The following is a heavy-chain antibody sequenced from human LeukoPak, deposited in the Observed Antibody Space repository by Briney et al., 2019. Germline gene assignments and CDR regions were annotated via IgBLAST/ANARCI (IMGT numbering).Heavy chain of an antibody. Sequence: ASVKVSCKASGYTFSNYYMHWVRQAPGQGLEWMGLINPTGTGTNYAQKFRGRVTLTRDTSTTTVYMELSSLRSEDSAVYYCAREESGGYFDYWDQGTLVTVSS. J-gene: IGHJ4*02. CDR3: AREESGGYFDY. V-gene: IGHV1-46*01. D-gene: IGHD2-8*02. CDR2: INPTGTGT. CDR1: GYTFSNYY.